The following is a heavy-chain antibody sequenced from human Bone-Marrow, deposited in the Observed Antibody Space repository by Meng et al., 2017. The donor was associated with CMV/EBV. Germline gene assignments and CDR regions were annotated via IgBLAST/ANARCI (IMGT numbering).Heavy chain of an antibody. CDR1: GGSISSSSYY. Sequence: SETLSLTCTVSGGSISSSSYYWGWIRQPPGKGLEWIGSIYYSGSTYYNPSLKSRVTISVDTSKNQFSLKLSSVTAADTAVYYCRGIAAAVWGGNNWFDPWGQGTLVTVSS. J-gene: IGHJ5*02. CDR2: IYYSGST. V-gene: IGHV4-39*07. CDR3: RGIAAAVWGGNNWFDP. D-gene: IGHD6-13*01.